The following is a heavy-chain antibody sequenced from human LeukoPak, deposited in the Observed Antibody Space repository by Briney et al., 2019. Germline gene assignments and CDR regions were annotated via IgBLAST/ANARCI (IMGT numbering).Heavy chain of an antibody. J-gene: IGHJ6*02. V-gene: IGHV3-9*01. CDR3: AKDNNVVVPAAIRGGYYYYGMDV. D-gene: IGHD2-2*02. Sequence: GGSLRLSCAASGFTFSSYWMHWVRQAPGKGLEWVSGISWNSGSIGYADSVKGRFTISRDNAKNSLCLQMNSLGAEDTALYYCAKDNNVVVPAAIRGGYYYYGMDVWGQGTTVTVSS. CDR1: GFTFSSYW. CDR2: ISWNSGSI.